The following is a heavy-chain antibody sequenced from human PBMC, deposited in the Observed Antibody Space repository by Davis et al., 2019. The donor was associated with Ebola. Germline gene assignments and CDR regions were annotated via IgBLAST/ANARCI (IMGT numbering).Heavy chain of an antibody. D-gene: IGHD1-1*01. V-gene: IGHV1-3*01. CDR2: INAGNGNT. CDR1: GYTFTSYA. Sequence: AASVKVSCKASGYTFTSYAMHWVRQAPGQRLEWMGWINAGNGNTKYSQKFQGRVTITRDKSASTAYMELSSLRSEDTAVYYCAREGTGDGFIYYYGMDVWGQGTTVTVSS. J-gene: IGHJ6*02. CDR3: AREGTGDGFIYYYGMDV.